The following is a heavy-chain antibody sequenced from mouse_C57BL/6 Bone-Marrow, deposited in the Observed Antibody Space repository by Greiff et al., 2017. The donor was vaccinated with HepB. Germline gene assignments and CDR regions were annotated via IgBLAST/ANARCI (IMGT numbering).Heavy chain of an antibody. J-gene: IGHJ4*01. Sequence: DVMLVESGGGLVQPGGSLKLSCAASGFTFSDYYMYWVRQTPEKRLEWVAYISNGGGSTYYPDTVKGRFTISRDNAKNTLYLQMSRLKSEDTAMYYCARHNNFPYAMDYWGQGTSVTVSS. V-gene: IGHV5-12*01. CDR2: ISNGGGST. CDR3: ARHNNFPYAMDY. D-gene: IGHD1-3*01. CDR1: GFTFSDYY.